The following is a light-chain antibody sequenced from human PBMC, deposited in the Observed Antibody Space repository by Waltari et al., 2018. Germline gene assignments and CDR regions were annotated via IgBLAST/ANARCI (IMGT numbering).Light chain of an antibody. Sequence: QSALTQPASVSGSPGQSITIPCTGTSSDVGRYFLVSWFQQHPGKAPKLMIYEVNKRPSGVSDRFSGSKSGSTAFLTISGLQAEDEAHYYCCSYAGSSVFKVLFGGGTKLTVL. CDR3: CSYAGSSVFKVL. J-gene: IGLJ2*01. CDR1: SSDVGRYFL. V-gene: IGLV2-23*02. CDR2: EVN.